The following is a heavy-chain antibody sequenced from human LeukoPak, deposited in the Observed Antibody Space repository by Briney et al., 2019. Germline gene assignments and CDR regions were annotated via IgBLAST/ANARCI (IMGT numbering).Heavy chain of an antibody. D-gene: IGHD3-10*01. V-gene: IGHV4-34*01. CDR1: GFTVSSNY. CDR3: ARDFYGSAPDY. CDR2: INHSGST. Sequence: GSLRLSCAASGFTVSSNYMSWVRQAPGKGLEWIGEINHSGSTIYNPSLQSRVTISVDTSKNHFSLKLNSVTAADTAVYYCARDFYGSAPDYWGQGTLVTVSS. J-gene: IGHJ4*02.